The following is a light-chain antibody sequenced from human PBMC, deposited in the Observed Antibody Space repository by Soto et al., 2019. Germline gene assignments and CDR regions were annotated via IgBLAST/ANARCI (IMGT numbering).Light chain of an antibody. Sequence: EIVLTQSPGSLSLSPGQRATLSCRASQSVDTTFFAWYQKKPGQAPRLLIYGASKRATGLPDRFSGSGSGTDFTLIISRLEPEDVAVYYCQQYMSSVTFGQGTKVEIK. CDR1: QSVDTTF. J-gene: IGKJ1*01. CDR2: GAS. CDR3: QQYMSSVT. V-gene: IGKV3-20*01.